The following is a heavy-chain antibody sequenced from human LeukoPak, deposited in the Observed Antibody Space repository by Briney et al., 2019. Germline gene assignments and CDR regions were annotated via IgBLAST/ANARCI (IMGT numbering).Heavy chain of an antibody. CDR2: ISAYNGNT. D-gene: IGHD3-3*01. CDR1: GYTFTSYG. Sequence: GASVKVSCKASGYTFTSYGISWVRQAPGQGLEWMGWISAYNGNTNYAQKLQGRVTMTTDTSTSTAYMELRSLRSDDTAVYYCARVMVLVGITIFGLDAFDIWGQGTMVTVSS. V-gene: IGHV1-18*01. J-gene: IGHJ3*02. CDR3: ARVMVLVGITIFGLDAFDI.